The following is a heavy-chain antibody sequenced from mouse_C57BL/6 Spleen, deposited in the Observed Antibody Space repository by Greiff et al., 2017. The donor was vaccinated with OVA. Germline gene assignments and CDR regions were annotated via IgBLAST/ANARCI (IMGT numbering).Heavy chain of an antibody. CDR2: IYPGDGDT. V-gene: IGHV1-82*01. CDR1: GYAFSSSW. Sequence: VQLQQSGPELVKPGASVKISCKASGYAFSSSWMNWVKQRPGKGLEWIGRIYPGDGDTNYNGKFKGKATLTADKSSSTAYMQLSSLTSEDSAVYFCARYLGWFAYWGQGTLVTVSA. CDR3: ARYLGWFAY. J-gene: IGHJ3*01.